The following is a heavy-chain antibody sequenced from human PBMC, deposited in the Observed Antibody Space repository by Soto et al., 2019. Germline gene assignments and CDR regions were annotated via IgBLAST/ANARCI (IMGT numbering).Heavy chain of an antibody. CDR1: GFRFRVYW. Sequence: EVQLVESGGGLVQPGGSLRLACAASGFRFRVYWMYWVRQTPGKGLEWVANIKQDGSEKYYVDSVKGRFTIARDNARNSLFLQMDGLSAEDTAVYFCARVSTMGGYWGQGTLVTVSS. CDR3: ARVSTMGGY. J-gene: IGHJ4*02. D-gene: IGHD3-16*01. CDR2: IKQDGSEK. V-gene: IGHV3-7*01.